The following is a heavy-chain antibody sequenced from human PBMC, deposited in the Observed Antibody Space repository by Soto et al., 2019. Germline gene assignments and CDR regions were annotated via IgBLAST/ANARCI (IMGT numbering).Heavy chain of an antibody. Sequence: GGSLILSCAASGFTFSIYDMSWVRQAPGKGLEWVSAISGGGGSTYYADSVKGRFTISRDNSKNTLYLKMNSLRAEDTAVYYCAKQNMEHLVSIWFDPWGQGTLVTVSS. CDR3: AKQNMEHLVSIWFDP. CDR2: ISGGGGST. J-gene: IGHJ5*02. D-gene: IGHD6-6*01. CDR1: GFTFSIYD. V-gene: IGHV3-23*01.